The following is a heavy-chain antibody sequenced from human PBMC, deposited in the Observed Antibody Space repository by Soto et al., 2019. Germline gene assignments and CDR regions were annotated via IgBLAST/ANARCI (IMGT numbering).Heavy chain of an antibody. CDR2: IYPDDSDT. J-gene: IGHJ4*01. Sequence: HQMPGKGLEWMGIIYPDDSDTRYSPSFQGQVTISADRSINTAYLQWSSLEASDTAMYYCGIRQKIPWVTYWGHGTPVPVSP. CDR3: GIRQKIPWVTY. V-gene: IGHV5-51*07. D-gene: IGHD2-21*01.